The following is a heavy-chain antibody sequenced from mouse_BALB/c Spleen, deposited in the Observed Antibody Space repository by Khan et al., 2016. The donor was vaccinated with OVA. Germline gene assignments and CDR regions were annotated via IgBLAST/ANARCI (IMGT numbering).Heavy chain of an antibody. V-gene: IGHV1S41*01. D-gene: IGHD1-1*02. CDR2: IAPGSGST. J-gene: IGHJ2*01. Sequence: DLVKPGASVKLSCKASDYTFTSYWINWIKQRPGQGLEWIGRIAPGSGSTYYNEMFKGKATLTVDTSSSTAYIQLSSLSSEDSAVYFCARAVGGKVPLDYWGQGTTLTVSS. CDR3: ARAVGGKVPLDY. CDR1: DYTFTSYW.